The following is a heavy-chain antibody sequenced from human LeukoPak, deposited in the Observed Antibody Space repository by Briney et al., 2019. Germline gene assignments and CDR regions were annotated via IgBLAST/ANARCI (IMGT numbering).Heavy chain of an antibody. D-gene: IGHD6-19*01. V-gene: IGHV4-39*01. Sequence: PSETLSLTCTVSGGSISSSSYYWGWIRQPPGTGLEWIGSIYYSGSTYYNPSLKSRVTISVDTSKNQFSLKLSSVTAADTAVYYCATDSSGWRSYYYYGMDVWGQGTTVTVSS. J-gene: IGHJ6*02. CDR3: ATDSSGWRSYYYYGMDV. CDR2: IYYSGST. CDR1: GGSISSSSYY.